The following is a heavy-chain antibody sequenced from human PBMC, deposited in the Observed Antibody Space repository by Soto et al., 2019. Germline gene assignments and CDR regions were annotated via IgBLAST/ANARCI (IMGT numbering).Heavy chain of an antibody. Sequence: GSLRLSCAASGFTFSSYWMSWVHQAPGKGLEWVANIKQDGSEKYYVDSVKGRFTISRDNAKNSLYLQMNSLRAEDTAVYYCARETHYSNYDYYGMDVWGQGTTVTVSS. CDR3: ARETHYSNYDYYGMDV. CDR1: GFTFSSYW. CDR2: IKQDGSEK. J-gene: IGHJ6*02. V-gene: IGHV3-7*03. D-gene: IGHD4-4*01.